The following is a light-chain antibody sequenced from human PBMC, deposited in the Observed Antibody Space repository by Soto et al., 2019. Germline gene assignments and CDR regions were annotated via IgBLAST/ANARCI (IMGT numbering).Light chain of an antibody. CDR3: QQSYSTPIT. CDR1: QSISSY. J-gene: IGKJ5*01. Sequence: DIQMTQSPSSLSGSVGGSLTIGCRASQSISSYLNWYQQKPGKAPKLLIYAASSLQSGVPSRFSGSGSGTDFTLTISSLQPEDFATYYCQQSYSTPITFGQGTRLEIK. V-gene: IGKV1-39*01. CDR2: AAS.